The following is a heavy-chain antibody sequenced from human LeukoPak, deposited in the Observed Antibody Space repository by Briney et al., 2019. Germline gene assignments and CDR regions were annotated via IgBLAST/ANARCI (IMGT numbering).Heavy chain of an antibody. J-gene: IGHJ4*02. D-gene: IGHD3-22*01. CDR2: INHSGST. CDR1: GGSFSGYF. Sequence: PPETLSLTCAVYGGSFSGYFWSWIRQPPGKGLEWIGEINHSGSTNYNPSLKSRVTISVDTSKNQSSLKLSSVTAAGTAVYYCAGVALVGDSSGYYGDYWGQGTLVTVSS. V-gene: IGHV4-34*01. CDR3: AGVALVGDSSGYYGDY.